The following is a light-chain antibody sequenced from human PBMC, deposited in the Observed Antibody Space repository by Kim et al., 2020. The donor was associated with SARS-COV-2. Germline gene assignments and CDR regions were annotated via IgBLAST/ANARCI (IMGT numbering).Light chain of an antibody. CDR3: QQYDNLPHT. CDR1: QDINIH. Sequence: DIQMTQSPSALSASVRDRVTITCQASQDINIHLNWYHQKPGKAPKLLIYDASNLEPGVPSRFSGSRSGTDFTFTISSLQPEDIATYYCQQYDNLPHTFGQGTKLEIK. J-gene: IGKJ2*01. V-gene: IGKV1-33*01. CDR2: DAS.